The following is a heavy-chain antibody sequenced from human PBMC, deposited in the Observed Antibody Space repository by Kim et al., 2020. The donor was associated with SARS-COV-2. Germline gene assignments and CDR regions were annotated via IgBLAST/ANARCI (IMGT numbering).Heavy chain of an antibody. CDR1: GFTFDDYA. V-gene: IGHV3-9*01. CDR2: ISWNSGSI. Sequence: GGSLRLSCAASGFTFDDYAMHWVRQAPGKGLEWVSGISWNSGSIGYADSVKGRFTISRDNAKNSLYLQMNSLRAEDTALYYCAYIEGAFDIWGQGTMVTVSS. J-gene: IGHJ3*02. CDR3: AYIEGAFDI.